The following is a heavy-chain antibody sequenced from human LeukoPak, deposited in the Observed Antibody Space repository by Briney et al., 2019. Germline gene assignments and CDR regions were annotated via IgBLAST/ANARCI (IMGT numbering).Heavy chain of an antibody. Sequence: SETLSLTCTVSGGSISSGGYYWSWIRQPPGKGLEYIGYIYYSGSTSYNPSLKSRVTISVDMSKNQFSLKLSSVTAADTAVYYCARGGNCSGGSCYSDRGWFDPWGQGTLVTVSS. J-gene: IGHJ5*02. CDR2: IYYSGST. D-gene: IGHD2-15*01. V-gene: IGHV4-61*08. CDR1: GGSISSGGYY. CDR3: ARGGNCSGGSCYSDRGWFDP.